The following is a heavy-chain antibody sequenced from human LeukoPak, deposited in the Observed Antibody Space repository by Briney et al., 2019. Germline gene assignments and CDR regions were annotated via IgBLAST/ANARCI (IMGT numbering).Heavy chain of an antibody. J-gene: IGHJ6*02. CDR1: GGSISSYY. D-gene: IGHD6-13*01. V-gene: IGHV4-59*01. Sequence: SETLSLTCTVSGGSISSYYWSWIRQPPGKGLEWIGYIYYSGSTNYNPSLKSRVTISVDTSKNQFSLKLSSVTAADTAVYYCASHSSRWYKPYYYYGMDVWGQGTTVTVSS. CDR3: ASHSSRWYKPYYYYGMDV. CDR2: IYYSGST.